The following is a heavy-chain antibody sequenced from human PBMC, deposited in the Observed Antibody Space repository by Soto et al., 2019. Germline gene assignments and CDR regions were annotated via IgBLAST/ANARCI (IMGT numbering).Heavy chain of an antibody. CDR1: GFTFSSYA. Sequence: EVQLLESGGGLVQPGGSLRLSCAASGFTFSSYAMSWVRQAPGKGLEWVSAISGSGGSTYYADSVKGRFTISRDNSKNTLYLQMNSLRAEDTAVYYCATYGDYGFYYYYCMDVWGQGTTVTVSS. J-gene: IGHJ6*02. CDR3: ATYGDYGFYYYYCMDV. V-gene: IGHV3-23*01. CDR2: ISGSGGST. D-gene: IGHD4-17*01.